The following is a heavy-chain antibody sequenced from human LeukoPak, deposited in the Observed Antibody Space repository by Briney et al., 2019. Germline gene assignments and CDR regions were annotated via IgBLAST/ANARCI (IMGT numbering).Heavy chain of an antibody. CDR2: FDPVDGET. CDR3: ATAGTHNYYYSLYYMAV. V-gene: IGHV1-24*01. Sequence: ASVKVSCKVSGYIFTELSMHWVRQAPGKGLEWMGGFDPVDGETFYAQKFQGRITMTEDTSTDTAYMELSSLRSEDTAVYYCATAGTHNYYYSLYYMAVWGKGTTVTVSS. D-gene: IGHD2-21*02. CDR1: GYIFTELS. J-gene: IGHJ6*03.